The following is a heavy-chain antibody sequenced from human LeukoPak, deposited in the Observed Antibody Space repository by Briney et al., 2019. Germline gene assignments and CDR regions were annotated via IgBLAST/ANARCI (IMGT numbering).Heavy chain of an antibody. Sequence: GASVRVSCKASGYTFTSYYMHWVRQAPGQGLEWMGIINPSGGSTSYAQKFQGRVTMTRDTSTSTVYMELSSLRSEDTAVYYCARTGDSSGWYAWFDPWGQGTLVTVSS. CDR2: INPSGGST. J-gene: IGHJ5*02. CDR1: GYTFTSYY. CDR3: ARTGDSSGWYAWFDP. D-gene: IGHD6-19*01. V-gene: IGHV1-46*01.